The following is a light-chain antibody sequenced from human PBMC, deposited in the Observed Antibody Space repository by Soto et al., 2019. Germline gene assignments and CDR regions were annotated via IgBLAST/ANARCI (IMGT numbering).Light chain of an antibody. J-gene: IGLJ1*01. CDR1: SSDVGGYNY. CDR2: EVS. V-gene: IGLV2-14*01. Sequence: QSALTQPASVSGSPGQSIAISCTGTSSDVGGYNYVSWYQQHPGKAPKLMVYEVSHRPSGVSNRFTGSKSGNTASLTISGLQAEDEADYYCSSYTSPSPFVFGPGTKVTVL. CDR3: SSYTSPSPFV.